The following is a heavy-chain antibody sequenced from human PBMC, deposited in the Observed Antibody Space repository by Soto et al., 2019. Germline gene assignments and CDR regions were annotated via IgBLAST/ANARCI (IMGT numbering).Heavy chain of an antibody. D-gene: IGHD3-22*01. CDR1: GGSVSSNIYY. CDR3: ARGYDHDSGGYLFDY. CDR2: IYYSGST. V-gene: IGHV4-31*03. Sequence: PSETLSLTCSVSGGSVSSNIYYWTWIRQHPGKGPEWIGHIYYSGSTYYNPSLKSRVTISLDMSKNQFSLKLTSVSAADTAVYYCARGYDHDSGGYLFDYWGQGTLVTVSS. J-gene: IGHJ4*02.